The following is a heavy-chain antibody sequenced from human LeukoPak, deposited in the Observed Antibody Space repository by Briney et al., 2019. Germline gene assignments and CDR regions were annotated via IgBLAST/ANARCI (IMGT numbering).Heavy chain of an antibody. Sequence: ASVKVSCKASGGTFSSYAISWVRQAPGQGLEWMGRIIPILGIANYAQKFRGRVTITADKSTSTAYMELSSLRSEDTAVYYCARDGYSSSWYSSSVDYWGQGTLVTVSS. D-gene: IGHD6-13*01. V-gene: IGHV1-69*04. CDR2: IIPILGIA. CDR1: GGTFSSYA. CDR3: ARDGYSSSWYSSSVDY. J-gene: IGHJ4*02.